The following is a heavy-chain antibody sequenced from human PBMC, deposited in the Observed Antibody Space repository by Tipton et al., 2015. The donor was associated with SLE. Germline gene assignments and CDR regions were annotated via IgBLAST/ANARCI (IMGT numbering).Heavy chain of an antibody. J-gene: IGHJ5*02. CDR3: ARGGGDKDWFDP. Sequence: TLSLTCTVSGGSISSGSYYWSWIRQPPGKGLEWIGEINHSGSTNYNPSLKSRVTISVDTSKNQFSLKLSSVTAADTAVYYCARGGGDKDWFDPWGQGTLVTVSS. CDR2: INHSGST. V-gene: IGHV4-39*07. D-gene: IGHD2-21*01. CDR1: GGSISSGSYY.